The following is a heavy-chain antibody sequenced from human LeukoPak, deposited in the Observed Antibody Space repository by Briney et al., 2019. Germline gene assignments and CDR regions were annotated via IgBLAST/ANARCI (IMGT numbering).Heavy chain of an antibody. CDR3: ARDSYQDYYGRFDP. V-gene: IGHV3-33*01. D-gene: IGHD3-10*01. J-gene: IGHJ5*02. CDR2: IWDDGNNR. Sequence: GGSLRLSCAASGFSFSNHGMHWVRQAPGKRLEWVAVIWDDGNNRRYANSVNGRFTISRDNSENTLYLQMNGLTAEDTAMYYCARDSYQDYYGRFDPWGQGTLVTVSS. CDR1: GFSFSNHG.